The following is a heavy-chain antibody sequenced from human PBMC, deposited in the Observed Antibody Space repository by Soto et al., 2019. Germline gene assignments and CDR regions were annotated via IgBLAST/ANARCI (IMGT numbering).Heavy chain of an antibody. CDR2: IYYSGST. D-gene: IGHD2-2*02. CDR3: ASHAYQPLLYPDAPDAFDI. CDR1: GGSISSGGYY. Sequence: SETLSLTCTVSGGSISSGGYYWSWIRQHPGKGLEWIGYIYYSGSTYYNPSLKSRVTISVDTSKNQFSLKLSSVTAADTAVYYCASHAYQPLLYPDAPDAFDIWGQGTMVTVSS. J-gene: IGHJ3*02. V-gene: IGHV4-31*03.